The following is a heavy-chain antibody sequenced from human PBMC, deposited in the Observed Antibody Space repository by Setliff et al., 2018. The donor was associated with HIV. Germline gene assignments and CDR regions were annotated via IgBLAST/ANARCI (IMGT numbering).Heavy chain of an antibody. D-gene: IGHD6-19*01. CDR3: ARGAWYTSGWYSSRYMDV. CDR1: GYTFTGYY. Sequence: ASVKVSCKASGYTFTGYYMHWVRQAPGQGLEWTGIINPSDNRTYYAQKFQGRVTITADESTSTAYMELSSLRSEDTAVYYCARGAWYTSGWYSSRYMDVWGKGTTVTVSS. J-gene: IGHJ6*03. V-gene: IGHV1-46*01. CDR2: INPSDNRT.